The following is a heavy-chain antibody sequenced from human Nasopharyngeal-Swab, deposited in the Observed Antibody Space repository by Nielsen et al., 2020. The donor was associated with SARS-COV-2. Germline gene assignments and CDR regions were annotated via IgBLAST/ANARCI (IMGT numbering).Heavy chain of an antibody. CDR2: MNPNSGNT. J-gene: IGHJ4*02. CDR3: ARRRPSWYCSSTSCSPEDH. D-gene: IGHD2-2*01. Sequence: WVRQAPGQGLEWMGWMNPNSGNTGYAQKLQGRVTMTRNTSISTAYMELSSLRSEDTAVYYCARRRPSWYCSSTSCSPEDHWGQGTLVTVSS. V-gene: IGHV1-8*01.